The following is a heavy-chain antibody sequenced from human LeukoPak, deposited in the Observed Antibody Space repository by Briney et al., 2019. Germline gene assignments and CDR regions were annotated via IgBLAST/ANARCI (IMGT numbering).Heavy chain of an antibody. CDR2: IKQDGSEK. CDR3: ARRASRAFDY. V-gene: IGHV3-7*01. Sequence: GGSLRLSCAASGFTFSTYWMSWVREAPGKALEGVASIKQDGSEKSYVDSLKGRFTISRDNAKNSLYLEMNSLRAEDTAVYYCARRASRAFDYWGQGTLVTVSS. D-gene: IGHD5-12*01. CDR1: GFTFSTYW. J-gene: IGHJ4*02.